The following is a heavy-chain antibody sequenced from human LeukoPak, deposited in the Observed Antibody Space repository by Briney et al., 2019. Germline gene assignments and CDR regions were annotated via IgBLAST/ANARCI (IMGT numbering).Heavy chain of an antibody. CDR3: ARSRGTYGNSDAFDI. D-gene: IGHD1-26*01. V-gene: IGHV4-4*07. Sequence: SETLSLTCTVSGGSISSYYWSWIRQPAGKGLEWIGRIYTSGSTNYNPSLKSRVTMSVDTSKNQFSLKLSSVTAADTAVYYCARSRGTYGNSDAFDIWGQGTMVTVSS. CDR1: GGSISSYY. J-gene: IGHJ3*02. CDR2: IYTSGST.